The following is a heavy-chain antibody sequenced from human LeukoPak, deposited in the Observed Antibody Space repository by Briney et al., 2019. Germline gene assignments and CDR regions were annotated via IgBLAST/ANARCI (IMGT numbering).Heavy chain of an antibody. CDR3: ARAITMVRGVISHPFDY. V-gene: IGHV4-59*01. Sequence: SETLSLTCTVSGGSISSYYWSWIRQPPGKGLEWIGYIYYSGSTNYNPSLKSRVTISVDTSKNQFSLKLSSVTAADTAVYYCARAITMVRGVISHPFDYWGQGTLVTVSS. CDR1: GGSISSYY. D-gene: IGHD3-10*01. CDR2: IYYSGST. J-gene: IGHJ4*02.